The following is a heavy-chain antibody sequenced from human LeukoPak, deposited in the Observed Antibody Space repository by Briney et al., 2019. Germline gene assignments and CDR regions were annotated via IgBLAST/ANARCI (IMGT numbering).Heavy chain of an antibody. CDR3: AHRSLVTACFEH. CDR1: GFSLSASGAG. Sequence: SGPTLVNPTQTLTLTCTFSGFSLSASGAGVGWIRQPPGKALEWLALIYWNDEKRYRPSLKSRLTITRDTSKNQVVLTMTNMDPVDTATYYCAHRSLVTACFEHWGQGTLVTVSS. V-gene: IGHV2-5*01. J-gene: IGHJ4*02. D-gene: IGHD2-21*02. CDR2: IYWNDEK.